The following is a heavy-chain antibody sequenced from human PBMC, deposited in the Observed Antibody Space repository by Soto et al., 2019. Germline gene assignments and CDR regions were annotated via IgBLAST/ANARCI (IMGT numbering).Heavy chain of an antibody. D-gene: IGHD3-3*01. CDR3: ARSLEDTLPEVRGVVITGMDV. J-gene: IGHJ6*02. CDR1: GFTFSSYA. V-gene: IGHV3-30-3*01. Sequence: GGSLRLSCAASGFTFSSYAMHWVRQAPGKGLEWVAVISYDGSNKYYADSVKGRFTISRDNSKNTLYLQMNSLRAEDTAVYYCARSLEDTLPEVRGVVITGMDVWGQGTTVTVSS. CDR2: ISYDGSNK.